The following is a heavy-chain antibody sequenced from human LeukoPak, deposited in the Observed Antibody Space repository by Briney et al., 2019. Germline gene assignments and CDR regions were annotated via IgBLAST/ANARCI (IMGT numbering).Heavy chain of an antibody. Sequence: GGSLRLSCAASGFTFSSYAMHWVRQAPGKGLEWVAVISYDGSNKYYADSVKGRFTISRDNSKNTLYLQMNSLRAEDTAVYYCARTAQMSAAGTAYPRDYMDVWGKGTTVTVSS. CDR3: ARTAQMSAAGTAYPRDYMDV. CDR1: GFTFSSYA. D-gene: IGHD6-13*01. V-gene: IGHV3-30*04. CDR2: ISYDGSNK. J-gene: IGHJ6*03.